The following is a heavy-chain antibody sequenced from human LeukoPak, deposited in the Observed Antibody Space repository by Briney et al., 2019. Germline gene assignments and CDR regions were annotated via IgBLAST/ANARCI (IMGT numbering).Heavy chain of an antibody. Sequence: SETLSLTCSVSGDSVSSSTYYWGWIRQPPGKGLEYIATIFYTGDTYYNPSLKSRVTISIDTSKDQFSLKLGSVTAADTAVYYCARHYFYYFYYMDVWGQGTTVTVSS. J-gene: IGHJ6*03. CDR2: IFYTGDT. CDR3: ARHYFYYFYYMDV. D-gene: IGHD2/OR15-2a*01. V-gene: IGHV4-39*01. CDR1: GDSVSSSTYY.